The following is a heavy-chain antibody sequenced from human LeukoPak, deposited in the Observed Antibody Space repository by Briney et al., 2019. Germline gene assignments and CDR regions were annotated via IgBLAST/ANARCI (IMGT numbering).Heavy chain of an antibody. D-gene: IGHD4-23*01. CDR1: GYTLTELS. Sequence: ASVKVSCKVSGYTLTELSMHWVRQAPGKGLEWMGGFDPEDGETIYAQKFQGRVTMTEDTSTDTAYMELSSLRSEDTAVYYCATDDYGGNSDASDIWGQGTMVTVSS. CDR2: FDPEDGET. V-gene: IGHV1-24*01. CDR3: ATDDYGGNSDASDI. J-gene: IGHJ3*02.